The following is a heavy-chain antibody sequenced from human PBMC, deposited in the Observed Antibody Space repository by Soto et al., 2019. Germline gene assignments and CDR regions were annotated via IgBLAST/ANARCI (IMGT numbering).Heavy chain of an antibody. Sequence: SETLSLTCAVYGKSLSGYYWSWIRQPPGKALEWIGEIKHSGNTNYNPSLKSRVTISVDTSKNQLFLNLSSVTAADTAMYYCARHHVRGRTIAGAAEFWGQGTLVTVS. CDR2: IKHSGNT. CDR1: GKSLSGYY. J-gene: IGHJ4*02. V-gene: IGHV4-34*01. D-gene: IGHD1-26*01. CDR3: ARHHVRGRTIAGAAEF.